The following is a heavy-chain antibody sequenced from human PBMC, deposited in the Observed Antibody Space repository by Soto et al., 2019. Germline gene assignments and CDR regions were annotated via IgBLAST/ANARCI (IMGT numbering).Heavy chain of an antibody. V-gene: IGHV3-33*01. J-gene: IGHJ6*02. D-gene: IGHD5-18*01. CDR2: IWHDGSKK. Sequence: QVHLVESGGGVVQPGRSLRLSCAASGFTFSTYGMHWVRQAPGKGLEWVALIWHDGSKKYFADSVRGRFTISRDNSKNTHYLQMNSLRVEDTAVYYCARDLDTSLGYYYYYGMDVWGQGTTFTVSS. CDR3: ARDLDTSLGYYYYYGMDV. CDR1: GFTFSTYG.